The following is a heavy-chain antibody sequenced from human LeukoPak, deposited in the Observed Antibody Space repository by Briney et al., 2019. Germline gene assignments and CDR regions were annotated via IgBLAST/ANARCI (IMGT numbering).Heavy chain of an antibody. V-gene: IGHV1-18*01. CDR3: ARGEGYDILTGYRPFDY. CDR2: ISAYNGNT. Sequence: ASVKVSCKASGYTFTSYGISWVRQAPGQGLEWMGWISAYNGNTNYAQKLQGRVTMTTDTSTSTAYMELRSLRSDDTAVYYCARGEGYDILTGYRPFDYWGQGTLVTVSS. D-gene: IGHD3-9*01. CDR1: GYTFTSYG. J-gene: IGHJ4*02.